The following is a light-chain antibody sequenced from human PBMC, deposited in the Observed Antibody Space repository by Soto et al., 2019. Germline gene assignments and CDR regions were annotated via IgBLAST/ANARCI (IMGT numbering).Light chain of an antibody. J-gene: IGKJ4*01. CDR3: QHYKTWPLS. V-gene: IGKV3-15*01. CDR2: DAS. Sequence: EIVMTQSPATLSVSPGERATLPCRASQSIGSTLAWYQQKPGQTPRLLIYDASTRATGIPARFSGIGSGTEFTLIISSLQSEDFAVYYCQHYKTWPLSFGGGTKVDIK. CDR1: QSIGST.